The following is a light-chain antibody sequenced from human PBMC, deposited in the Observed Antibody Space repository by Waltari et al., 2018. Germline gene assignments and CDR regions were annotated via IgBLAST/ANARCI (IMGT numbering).Light chain of an antibody. CDR1: SGHSSPI. CDR3: ETGGHGTWV. J-gene: IGLJ3*02. CDR2: VNSDGSH. Sequence: QLVLTQSPSASASLGPSVKLTCTLSSGHSSPIVAWLQQQPGKGPRFLMKVNSDGSHTKGDEIPDRFSGSSSGAERYLTFSNVQSEDEAEYFCETGGHGTWVFGGGTKLNVL. V-gene: IGLV4-69*01.